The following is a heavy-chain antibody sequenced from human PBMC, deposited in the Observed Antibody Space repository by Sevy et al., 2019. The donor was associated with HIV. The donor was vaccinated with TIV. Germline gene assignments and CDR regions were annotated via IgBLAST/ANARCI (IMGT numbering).Heavy chain of an antibody. CDR1: GFTISSNY. D-gene: IGHD1-26*01. V-gene: IGHV3-53*01. Sequence: GGSLRLSCAASGFTISSNYMNWVRQAPGKGLEWVSVIYPGGDTYYADSVKGRCTISRDSSKNTLSLQMNSLRAEDTAVYYCAMMKEWAVDSPDMWGQGTMVTVSS. CDR2: IYPGGDT. J-gene: IGHJ3*02. CDR3: AMMKEWAVDSPDM.